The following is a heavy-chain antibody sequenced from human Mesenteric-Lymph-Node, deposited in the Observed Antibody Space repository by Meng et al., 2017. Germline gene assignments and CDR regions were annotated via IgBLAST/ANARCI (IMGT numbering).Heavy chain of an antibody. J-gene: IGHJ5*02. Sequence: SETLSLTCAVHGGSFRGYYWSWIRKPPGKGLEWIGEINHSGSTNYNPSLKSRVTISVDTSKNQFSLKLSSVTAADTAVYYCARRSWFDPWGQGTLVTVSS. CDR1: GGSFRGYY. CDR2: INHSGST. D-gene: IGHD3-10*01. V-gene: IGHV4-34*01. CDR3: ARRSWFDP.